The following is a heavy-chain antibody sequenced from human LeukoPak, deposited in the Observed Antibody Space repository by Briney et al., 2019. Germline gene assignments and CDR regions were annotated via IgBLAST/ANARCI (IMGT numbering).Heavy chain of an antibody. J-gene: IGHJ4*02. Sequence: PGGSLRLSCAASGFTFSSYGMNWVRQAPGKGLEWVSAVSGSGSTTYYARSVKGRFTVSRDNSKNTLYLQMNSLRVDDTAVYYCAKDLGYSYGYGSDYWGQGTLVTVSS. CDR1: GFTFSSYG. V-gene: IGHV3-23*01. D-gene: IGHD5-18*01. CDR3: AKDLGYSYGYGSDY. CDR2: VSGSGSTT.